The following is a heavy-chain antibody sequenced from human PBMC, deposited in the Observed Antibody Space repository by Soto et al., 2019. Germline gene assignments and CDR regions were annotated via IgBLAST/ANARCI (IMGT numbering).Heavy chain of an antibody. V-gene: IGHV3-23*01. J-gene: IGHJ4*02. CDR3: AKGEYTMVRVVKSPHFDY. Sequence: EVQLLESGGGLVQPGGSLRLSCAASGFTFTNYAMNWVRQAPGKGLEWVSVISDSGRNTYYADSVKGRFTISRDTSKNTLFLQMNSLRAEDTAVYYCAKGEYTMVRVVKSPHFDYWGQGTLVTVSS. CDR1: GFTFTNYA. D-gene: IGHD3-10*01. CDR2: ISDSGRNT.